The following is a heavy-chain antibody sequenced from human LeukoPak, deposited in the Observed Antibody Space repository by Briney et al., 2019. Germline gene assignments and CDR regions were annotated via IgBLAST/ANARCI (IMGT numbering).Heavy chain of an antibody. J-gene: IGHJ1*01. CDR3: ARESTAGYNSSWYGFRN. V-gene: IGHV3-7*01. D-gene: IGHD6-13*01. CDR1: GFTFSGYW. CDR2: INQDGSEK. Sequence: GGSLRLSSAASGFTFSGYWMSWVRQAPGKGLEWVANINQDGSEKYYVDSVKGRFTVSRDNAKNSLFLQMGSLRVEDTAVYYCARESTAGYNSSWYGFRNWGQGTLVSVSS.